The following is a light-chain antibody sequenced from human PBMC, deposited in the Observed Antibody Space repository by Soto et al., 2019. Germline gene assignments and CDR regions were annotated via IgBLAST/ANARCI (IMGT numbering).Light chain of an antibody. V-gene: IGKV3D-15*01. CDR3: QQYNNWPPIT. CDR2: GAS. Sequence: IVFTQSPGTLSLSPGDRATLSCRASQRVSARYLAWYHQKPGQAPRLLIFGASDRATGIPDRFSGSGSGTEFTLTISSLQSEDFAVYYCQQYNNWPPITFGQGTRLEIK. CDR1: QRVSARY. J-gene: IGKJ5*01.